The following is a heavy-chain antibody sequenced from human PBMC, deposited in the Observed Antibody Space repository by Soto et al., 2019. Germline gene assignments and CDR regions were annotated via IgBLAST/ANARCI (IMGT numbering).Heavy chain of an antibody. Sequence: ASVKVSCKASGYTFTSYYMHWVRQAPGQGLEWMGIINPSGGSTSYAQKYQGRVTMTRDTSTSTVYMELSSLRSEDTAVYYCGRDGCSSTSCYGFHWFDPWGQGTLVTVSS. CDR2: INPSGGST. V-gene: IGHV1-46*03. CDR3: GRDGCSSTSCYGFHWFDP. D-gene: IGHD2-2*01. CDR1: GYTFTSYY. J-gene: IGHJ5*02.